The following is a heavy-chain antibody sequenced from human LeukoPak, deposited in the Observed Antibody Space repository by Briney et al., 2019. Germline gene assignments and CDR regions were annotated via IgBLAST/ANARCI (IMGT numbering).Heavy chain of an antibody. Sequence: GGSLRLSCAASGFTFSSFAMSWVRQAPGKGLEWVSAISGSGGSTYYADSVKGRFTISRDNSKNTLYLQMNSLRAEDTAVYYCASLAAAGTGFDPWGQGTLVTVSS. J-gene: IGHJ5*02. CDR3: ASLAAAGTGFDP. D-gene: IGHD6-13*01. V-gene: IGHV3-23*01. CDR2: ISGSGGST. CDR1: GFTFSSFA.